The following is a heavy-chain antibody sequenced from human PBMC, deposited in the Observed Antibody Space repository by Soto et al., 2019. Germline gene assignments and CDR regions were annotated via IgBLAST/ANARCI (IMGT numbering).Heavy chain of an antibody. V-gene: IGHV4-4*02. D-gene: IGHD3-10*01. CDR1: GDSISSANW. CDR2: IHHRGST. CDR3: ARAPDFSGAGRYYSES. Sequence: QVQLQESGPGLVQPSGTLSLACAVSGDSISSANWWTWVRQPPGKGLEWIGDIHHRGSTNYNPSVKSRVIISVDKSKNQFALRLTSVSTADTAVYYCARAPDFSGAGRYYSESWGQGALVTVSS. J-gene: IGHJ4*02.